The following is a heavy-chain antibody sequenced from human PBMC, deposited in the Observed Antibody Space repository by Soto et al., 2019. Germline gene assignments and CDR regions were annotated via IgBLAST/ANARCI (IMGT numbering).Heavy chain of an antibody. V-gene: IGHV1-46*01. Sequence: QVQLVQSGAEVKKPGASVKVSCKASGYTFTSYYMHWVRQAPGQGLEWMGIINPSGGSTSYAQKFQGRVTMTRDTSTSTVYMELSSLRSEDTAVYYCARDKTRIAVAGTYGMDVWGQGTTVTVSS. CDR3: ARDKTRIAVAGTYGMDV. CDR2: INPSGGST. CDR1: GYTFTSYY. D-gene: IGHD6-19*01. J-gene: IGHJ6*02.